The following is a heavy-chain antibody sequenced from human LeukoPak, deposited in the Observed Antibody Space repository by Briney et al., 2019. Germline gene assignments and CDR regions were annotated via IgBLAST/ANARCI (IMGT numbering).Heavy chain of an antibody. J-gene: IGHJ2*01. Sequence: GVSLRLSCAASGFTFSSYAMSWVRQAPGKGLEGVSAISGSGGSTYYADSVKGRFTISRDNSKNTLYLQMNSLRAEDPAVYYCAKGPDIWCSSTSCHHPWYFDLWGRGTLVTVSS. CDR2: ISGSGGST. CDR1: GFTFSSYA. D-gene: IGHD2-2*01. V-gene: IGHV3-23*01. CDR3: AKGPDIWCSSTSCHHPWYFDL.